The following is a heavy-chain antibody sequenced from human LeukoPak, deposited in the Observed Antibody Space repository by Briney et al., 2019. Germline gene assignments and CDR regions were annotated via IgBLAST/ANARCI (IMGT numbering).Heavy chain of an antibody. CDR3: ARLASGELLDNWFDP. Sequence: ASVKVSCKASGYTFTSYAMNWVRQAPGQGLEWMGWINTNTGNPTYAQGFTGRFVFSLDTSVSTAYLQISSLKAEDTAVYYCARLASGELLDNWFDPWGQGTLVTVSS. D-gene: IGHD3-10*01. J-gene: IGHJ5*02. V-gene: IGHV7-4-1*02. CDR2: INTNTGNP. CDR1: GYTFTSYA.